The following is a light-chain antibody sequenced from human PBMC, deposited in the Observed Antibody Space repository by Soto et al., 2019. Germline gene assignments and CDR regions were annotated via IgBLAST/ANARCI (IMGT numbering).Light chain of an antibody. J-gene: IGKJ1*01. CDR2: GAS. V-gene: IGKV3-20*01. CDR3: QQYGSSGT. Sequence: SVLTQSPSTLSLSPGERSTLSCRASQSIDRYLAWYQQKPGQAPRLLIYGASTRATGIPARFSGSGSGTDFTLTISRLEPEDFAVYYCQQYGSSGTFGQGTKVDIK. CDR1: QSIDRY.